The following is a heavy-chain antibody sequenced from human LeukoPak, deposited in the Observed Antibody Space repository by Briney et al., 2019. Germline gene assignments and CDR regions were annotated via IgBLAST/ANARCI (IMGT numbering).Heavy chain of an antibody. V-gene: IGHV3-23*01. Sequence: GGSLRLSCAASGFTLNNYCMCWVRQAPGKGLEWVSGVFGGGGGAHYADSVKGRFTISRDNSKNTVYPQMDSLRVDDTAVYYCGKTTTGYSSGRYPGWPVDYWGEGTLVTVSS. CDR1: GFTLNNYC. D-gene: IGHD6-19*01. CDR2: VFGGGGGA. CDR3: GKTTTGYSSGRYPGWPVDY. J-gene: IGHJ4*02.